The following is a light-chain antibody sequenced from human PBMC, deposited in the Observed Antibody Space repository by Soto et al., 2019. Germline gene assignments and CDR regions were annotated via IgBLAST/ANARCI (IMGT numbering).Light chain of an antibody. V-gene: IGKV3-11*01. CDR1: EYVDIY. CDR3: QQRRNWPPLT. CDR2: HAS. Sequence: ETVLTQSPATLSLSPGETATLSCRASEYVDIYLAWYRQKPGQAPRLLIYHASNRATGIPARFSGSGSGTDFTLTISSLEPEDSAVYYCQQRRNWPPLTFGGGTRVEIK. J-gene: IGKJ4*01.